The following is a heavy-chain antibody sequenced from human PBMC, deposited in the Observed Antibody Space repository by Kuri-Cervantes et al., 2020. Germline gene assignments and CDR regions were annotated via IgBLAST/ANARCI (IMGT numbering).Heavy chain of an antibody. CDR1: GFTFSSYG. V-gene: IGHV3-30*03. D-gene: IGHD3-9*01. CDR2: ISYDGSNK. Sequence: GESLKISCAASGFTFSSYGMHWVRKAPGKGLEWVAVISYDGSNKYYADSVKGRFTISRDNSKNTLYLQMNSLRAEDTAVYYCARGGRIRYALTYYYGMDVWGQGTTVTVSS. J-gene: IGHJ6*02. CDR3: ARGGRIRYALTYYYGMDV.